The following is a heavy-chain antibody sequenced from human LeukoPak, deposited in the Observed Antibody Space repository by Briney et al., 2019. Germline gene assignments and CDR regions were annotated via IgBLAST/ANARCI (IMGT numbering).Heavy chain of an antibody. J-gene: IGHJ4*02. CDR1: GYTFTGYY. Sequence: GASVKVSCKASGYTFTGYYMHWVRQAPGQGLEWMGGIIPIFGTANYAQKFQGRVTITADESTSTAYMELSSLRSEDTAVYYCARGQIAVAGTFDYWGQGTLVTVSS. CDR3: ARGQIAVAGTFDY. CDR2: IIPIFGTA. D-gene: IGHD6-19*01. V-gene: IGHV1-69*13.